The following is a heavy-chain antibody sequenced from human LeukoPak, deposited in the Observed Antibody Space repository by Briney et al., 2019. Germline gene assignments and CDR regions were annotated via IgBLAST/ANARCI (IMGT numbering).Heavy chain of an antibody. V-gene: IGHV4-31*03. Sequence: SETLSLTCTVSGGSISSGGYYWTWIRQHPGKGLEWIGYIHHSGTAYYNPSLQSRVITSVDTFKNQFSLKLTSVTAADTAVYYCARRVSAASNWFDPWGQGTLVTVSS. CDR3: ARRVSAASNWFDP. J-gene: IGHJ5*02. CDR1: GGSISSGGYY. CDR2: IHHSGTA. D-gene: IGHD2-2*01.